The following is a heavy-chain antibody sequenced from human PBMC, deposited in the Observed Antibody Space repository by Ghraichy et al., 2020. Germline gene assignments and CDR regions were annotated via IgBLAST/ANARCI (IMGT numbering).Heavy chain of an antibody. CDR1: GGSVSSGSYY. Sequence: SETLSLTCTVSGGSVSSGSYYWSWIRQPQGKGLEWIGYIYYSGSTNYNPSLKSRVTISVDTSKNQFSLKLSSVTAADTAVYYCARVARNSWYFRDYFDYWGQGTLVTVSS. CDR3: ARVARNSWYFRDYFDY. V-gene: IGHV4-61*01. J-gene: IGHJ4*02. D-gene: IGHD6-13*01. CDR2: IYYSGST.